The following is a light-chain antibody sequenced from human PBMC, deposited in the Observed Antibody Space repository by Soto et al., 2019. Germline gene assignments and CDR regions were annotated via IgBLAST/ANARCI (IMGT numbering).Light chain of an antibody. V-gene: IGKV3-20*01. CDR3: QQYGRSPPYT. J-gene: IGKJ2*01. CDR1: HSVRSSY. CDR2: GAS. Sequence: EIVLTQSPGTLSLSPGERATLSCRASHSVRSSYLAWYRQKPGQAPRILIYGASSRATGIPDRFSGSGSGTDFTLTISRLEPEDFAVYYCQQYGRSPPYTFGQGPKLEIK.